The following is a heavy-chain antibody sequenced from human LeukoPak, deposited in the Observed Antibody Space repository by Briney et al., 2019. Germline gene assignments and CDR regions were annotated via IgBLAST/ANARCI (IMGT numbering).Heavy chain of an antibody. CDR3: ARGGYCDRAFDI. V-gene: IGHV1-69*13. D-gene: IGHD3-22*01. CDR1: GGTFSSYA. J-gene: IGHJ3*02. Sequence: ASVKVSCKASGGTFSSYAISWVRQAPGQGLEWMGGIIPIFGTANYAQKFQGRVTITADESTSTAYMELSSLRSEDTAVYYCARGGYCDRAFDIWGQGTMVAVSS. CDR2: IIPIFGTA.